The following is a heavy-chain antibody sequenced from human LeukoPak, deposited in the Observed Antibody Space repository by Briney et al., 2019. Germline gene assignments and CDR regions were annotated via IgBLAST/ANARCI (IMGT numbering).Heavy chain of an antibody. CDR3: ARHYDFWTDY. CDR2: IYYSGRT. J-gene: IGHJ4*02. D-gene: IGHD3-3*01. CDR1: GGSISSSSYY. Sequence: PSETLSLTCTVSGGSISSSSYYWGWIRQPPGKGLEWIGSIYYSGRTYYNPSLKSRFTISVDTSKNQFSLKLSSVTAADTAVYYCARHYDFWTDYWGQGTLVTVSS. V-gene: IGHV4-39*01.